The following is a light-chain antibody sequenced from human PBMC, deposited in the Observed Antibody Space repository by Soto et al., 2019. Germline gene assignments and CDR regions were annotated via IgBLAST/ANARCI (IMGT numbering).Light chain of an antibody. Sequence: EIVLTQSPGTLSLSPGERATLSCRASQSVSSKYLAWYQQKPGQAPRVLIYGTSIRASGVPERFSGGGSGTDFTLTITRLEPEDFATFYCQQASRFPWTFGQGTTVENK. CDR3: QQASRFPWT. CDR2: GTS. CDR1: QSVSSKY. V-gene: IGKV3-20*01. J-gene: IGKJ1*01.